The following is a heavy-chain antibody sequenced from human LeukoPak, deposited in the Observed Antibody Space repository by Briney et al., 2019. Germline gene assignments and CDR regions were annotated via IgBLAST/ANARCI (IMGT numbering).Heavy chain of an antibody. Sequence: GASVKVSCKASGGTFSSYAISWVRQAPGQGLEWMGRIIPILGIANYAQKFQGRVTITADKSTSTAYMELSSLRSEDTAVYYCARDEGYCSGGSCYKFWFDPWGQGTLVTVS. J-gene: IGHJ5*02. D-gene: IGHD2-15*01. CDR2: IIPILGIA. CDR3: ARDEGYCSGGSCYKFWFDP. CDR1: GGTFSSYA. V-gene: IGHV1-69*04.